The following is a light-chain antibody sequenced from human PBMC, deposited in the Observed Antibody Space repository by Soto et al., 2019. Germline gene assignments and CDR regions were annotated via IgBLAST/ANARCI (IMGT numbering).Light chain of an antibody. CDR3: QKRSNWPLT. Sequence: EIVLTQSPATLSLSPGERATLSCRASQSVSSYLAWYQQKPGQAPRLLIYDASNRATGIPARFSGSGSGTDFTLTISILEPEDFAVYYCQKRSNWPLTFGGGTKVDIK. J-gene: IGKJ4*01. CDR2: DAS. V-gene: IGKV3-11*01. CDR1: QSVSSY.